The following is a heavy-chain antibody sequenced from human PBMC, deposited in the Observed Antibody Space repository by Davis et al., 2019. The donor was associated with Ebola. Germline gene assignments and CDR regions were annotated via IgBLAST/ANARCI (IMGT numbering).Heavy chain of an antibody. D-gene: IGHD6-19*01. CDR1: GGSISSYS. CDR3: ARESSGLDY. J-gene: IGHJ4*02. V-gene: IGHV4-59*12. CDR2: VFHTGST. Sequence: SETLSLTCSVSGGSISSYSWSWIRQSPAQGLEWIGYVFHTGSTNYNPSLKSRVTVSLDTSRTQFSLKLRSVTAADTAVYYRARESSGLDYWGQGTLVTVSS.